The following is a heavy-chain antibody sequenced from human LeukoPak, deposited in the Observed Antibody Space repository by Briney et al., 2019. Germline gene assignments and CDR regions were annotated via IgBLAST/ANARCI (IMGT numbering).Heavy chain of an antibody. CDR1: GFTFSSYW. D-gene: IGHD2-15*01. CDR3: ARGPGYCSGGSCYKDFDY. Sequence: GGSLRLSCAASGFTFSSYWMHWVRQAPGKGLVWVSRINSDGSSTSYADSVKGRFTISRDNAKNTLYLQMNSLRAVDTAVYYCARGPGYCSGGSCYKDFDYWGQGTLVTVYS. J-gene: IGHJ4*02. V-gene: IGHV3-74*01. CDR2: INSDGSST.